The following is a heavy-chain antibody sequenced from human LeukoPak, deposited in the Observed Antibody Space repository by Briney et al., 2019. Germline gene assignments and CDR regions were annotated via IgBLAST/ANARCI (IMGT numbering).Heavy chain of an antibody. J-gene: IGHJ4*02. Sequence: SETLSLTCTVSGGSISSYYWSWIRQPPGKGLEWIGYIYYSGSTNYNPSLTSRVTISVDTSKNQFSLKLSSVTAADTAVYYCATTREDDYFDYWGQGTLVTVSS. D-gene: IGHD2-15*01. CDR1: GGSISSYY. CDR3: ATTREDDYFDY. V-gene: IGHV4-59*01. CDR2: IYYSGST.